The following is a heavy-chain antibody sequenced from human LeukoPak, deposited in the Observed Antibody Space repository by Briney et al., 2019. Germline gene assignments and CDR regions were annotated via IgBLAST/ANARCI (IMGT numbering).Heavy chain of an antibody. V-gene: IGHV3-21*01. J-gene: IGHJ5*02. D-gene: IGHD3-3*01. CDR1: GFTLSSYS. CDR3: AREAYDFWSGYSS. CDR2: ISSSSSYI. Sequence: GGSLRLSWAASGFTLSSYSMNWGRQAPGKGLEWVSSISSSSSYIYYADSVKGRFTISRDNAKNSLYLQMNSLRAEDTAVYYCAREAYDFWSGYSSWGQGTLVTVSS.